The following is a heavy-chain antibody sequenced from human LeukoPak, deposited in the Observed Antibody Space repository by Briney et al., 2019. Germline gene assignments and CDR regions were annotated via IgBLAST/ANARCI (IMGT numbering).Heavy chain of an antibody. V-gene: IGHV4-59*01. Sequence: SETLSLSCTVSGGSISSYYWSWIRQPPGKGLEWIGYIYYSGSTNYNPSLKSRVTISVDTSKNQFSLKLSSVTAADTAVYYCARASPHYDFWSGYSAFDYWGHGTLVTVSS. CDR3: ARASPHYDFWSGYSAFDY. J-gene: IGHJ4*01. CDR2: IYYSGST. D-gene: IGHD3-3*01. CDR1: GGSISSYY.